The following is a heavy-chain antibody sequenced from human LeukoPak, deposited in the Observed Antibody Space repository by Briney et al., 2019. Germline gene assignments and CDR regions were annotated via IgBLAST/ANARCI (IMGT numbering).Heavy chain of an antibody. D-gene: IGHD3-22*01. V-gene: IGHV3-7*01. J-gene: IGHJ6*02. CDR3: ARDLHYYDSSGYGGYYYYYGMDV. Sequence: GGSLRLSCAASGFTFSSYWMSWVRQAPGKGLEWVANIKQDGREKYYVDSVKGRFTISRDNAKNSLYLQMNSLGAEDTAVYYCARDLHYYDSSGYGGYYYYYGMDVWGQGTTVTVSS. CDR1: GFTFSSYW. CDR2: IKQDGREK.